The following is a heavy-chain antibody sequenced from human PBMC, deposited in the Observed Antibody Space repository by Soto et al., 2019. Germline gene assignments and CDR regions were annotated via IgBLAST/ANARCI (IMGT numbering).Heavy chain of an antibody. Sequence: SPGPSCEPSRSPNRADDLPSGRQVPGKGLEWVSGMFWVGDVTGYADSVKGRFTISRDRAKNSLSLQMNSLRIEDTAVYYCGKDLSPGGLESWGRGTLVTVSS. V-gene: IGHV3-9*01. J-gene: IGHJ4*02. CDR2: MFWVGDVT. D-gene: IGHD3-16*01. CDR1: RSPNRADD. CDR3: GKDLSPGGLES.